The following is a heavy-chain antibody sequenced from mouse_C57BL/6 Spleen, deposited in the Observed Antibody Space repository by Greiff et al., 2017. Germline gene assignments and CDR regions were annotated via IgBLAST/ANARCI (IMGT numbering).Heavy chain of an antibody. J-gene: IGHJ1*03. D-gene: IGHD2-4*01. Sequence: EVQGVESGGGLVQPGGSLKLSCAASGFTFSDYYMYWVRQTPEKRLEWVAYISNGGGSTYYPDTVKGRFTISRDNAKNTLYLQMSRLKSEDTAMYYCARQRDYDGDWYFDVWGTGTTVTVSS. CDR1: GFTFSDYY. V-gene: IGHV5-12*01. CDR3: ARQRDYDGDWYFDV. CDR2: ISNGGGST.